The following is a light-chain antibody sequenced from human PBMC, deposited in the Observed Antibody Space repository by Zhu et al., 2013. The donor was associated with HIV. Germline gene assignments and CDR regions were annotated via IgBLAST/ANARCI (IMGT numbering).Light chain of an antibody. Sequence: EIVMTQSPATLSVSPGERATLSCRASQSVSSNLAWYQQKPGQAPRLLIYGASTRATGIPARFSGSGSGTEFTLTISSLQSEDFAAYYCQQYNNWPPWTFGQGPRWKSN. V-gene: IGKV3-15*01. J-gene: IGKJ1*01. CDR2: GAS. CDR1: QSVSSN. CDR3: QQYNNWPPWT.